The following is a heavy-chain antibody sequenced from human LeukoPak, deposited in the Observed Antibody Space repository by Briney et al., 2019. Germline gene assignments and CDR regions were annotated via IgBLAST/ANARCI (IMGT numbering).Heavy chain of an antibody. CDR1: GFTFSSYS. J-gene: IGHJ4*02. D-gene: IGHD3-3*01. CDR2: IWYDGSNK. Sequence: GGSLRLSCAASGFTFSSYSMNWVRQAPGKGLEWVAVIWYDGSNKYYADSVKGRFTISRDNSKNTLYLQMNSLTAEDTAVYYCAKVHEGNTMSPEYWGQGTLVTVSS. V-gene: IGHV3-33*06. CDR3: AKVHEGNTMSPEY.